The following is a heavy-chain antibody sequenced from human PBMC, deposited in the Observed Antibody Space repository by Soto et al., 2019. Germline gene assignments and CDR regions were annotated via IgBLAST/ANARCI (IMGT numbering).Heavy chain of an antibody. CDR2: ISAYNGNT. CDR3: ARDPPTHFLYCSGGSCYSEGLDY. Sequence: QVQLVQSGAEVKKPGASVKVSCKASGYTFTSYGISWVRQAPGQGLEWMGWISAYNGNTNYAQKLQGRVTMTTDTSTSKAYMELRSLRSDDTAVYYCARDPPTHFLYCSGGSCYSEGLDYWGQGTLVTVSS. J-gene: IGHJ4*02. CDR1: GYTFTSYG. V-gene: IGHV1-18*01. D-gene: IGHD2-15*01.